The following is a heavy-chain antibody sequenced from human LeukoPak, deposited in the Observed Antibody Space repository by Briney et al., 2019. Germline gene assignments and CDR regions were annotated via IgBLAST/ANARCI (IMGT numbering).Heavy chain of an antibody. CDR1: GYTFTSYG. CDR2: ISAYNGNT. D-gene: IGHD3-22*01. Sequence: ASVKVSCKASGYTFTSYGVSWVRQAPGQGLEWMGWISAYNGNTNYAQKLQGRVTMTTDTSTSTAYMELRSLRSDDTAVYYCARDHYDYNWFDPWGQGTLVIVST. CDR3: ARDHYDYNWFDP. V-gene: IGHV1-18*01. J-gene: IGHJ5*02.